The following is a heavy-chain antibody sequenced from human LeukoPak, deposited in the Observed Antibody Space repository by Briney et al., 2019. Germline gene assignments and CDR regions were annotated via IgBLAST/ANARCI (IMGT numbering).Heavy chain of an antibody. J-gene: IGHJ6*02. CDR2: ISYDGSNK. Sequence: PGRSLRLSCAASGFTFSSYAMHWVRQAPGKGLEWVAVISYDGSNKYYAESVKGRFTISRDNSKTTLYLQMNSLRAEDTAVYYCARDRGYSGYDPVFHYYYGMDVWGQGTTVTVSS. CDR1: GFTFSSYA. D-gene: IGHD5-12*01. V-gene: IGHV3-30*04. CDR3: ARDRGYSGYDPVFHYYYGMDV.